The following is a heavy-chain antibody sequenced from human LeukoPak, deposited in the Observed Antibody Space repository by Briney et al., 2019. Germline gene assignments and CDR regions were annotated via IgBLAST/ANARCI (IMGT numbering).Heavy chain of an antibody. CDR3: ARGQKYRSGYTVTELGSGYFDY. D-gene: IGHD3-22*01. CDR1: GGSFSGYY. CDR2: INHSGST. V-gene: IGHV4-34*01. Sequence: KPSETLSLTCAVYGGSFSGYYWSWIRQPPGKGLEWIGEINHSGSTNYNPSLKSRVTTSVDTSKNQFSLKLSSVTAADTAVYYCARGQKYRSGYTVTELGSGYFDYWGQGTLVTVSS. J-gene: IGHJ4*02.